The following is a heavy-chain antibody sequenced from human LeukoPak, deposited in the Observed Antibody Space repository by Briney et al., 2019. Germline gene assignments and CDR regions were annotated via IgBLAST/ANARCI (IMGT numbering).Heavy chain of an antibody. D-gene: IGHD2-2*02. V-gene: IGHV4-59*08. J-gene: IGHJ6*02. CDR1: GGSVSSYY. CDR3: ARHGKQDIVVVPAAIGKYYYYGMDV. CDR2: IYYSGST. Sequence: PSETLSLTCTVSGGSVSSYYWSWIRQPPGKGLEWIGYIYYSGSTNYNPSLKSRVTISVDTSKNQFSLKLSSVTAADTAVYYCARHGKQDIVVVPAAIGKYYYYGMDVWGQGTTVTVSS.